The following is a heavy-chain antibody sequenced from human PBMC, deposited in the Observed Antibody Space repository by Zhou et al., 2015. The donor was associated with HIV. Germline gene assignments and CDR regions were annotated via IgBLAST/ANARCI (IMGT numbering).Heavy chain of an antibody. D-gene: IGHD2-2*01. Sequence: QVQLVQSGAEVKKPGSSVKVSCKASGGTFSSYAISWVRQAPGQGLEWMGGIIPIFGTANYAQKFQGRVTITADESTSTAYMELSSLRSEDTAVYYCARDTDQLRVPPYYYYYMDVWGKGTTVTVSS. J-gene: IGHJ6*03. CDR2: IIPIFGTA. CDR1: GGTFSSYA. V-gene: IGHV1-69*01. CDR3: ARDTDQLRVPPYYYYYMDV.